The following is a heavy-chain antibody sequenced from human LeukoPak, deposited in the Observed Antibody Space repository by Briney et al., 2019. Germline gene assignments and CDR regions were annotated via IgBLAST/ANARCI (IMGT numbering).Heavy chain of an antibody. CDR3: ARDGSITIFGVVIPGYYYYMDV. V-gene: IGHV1-18*01. D-gene: IGHD3-3*01. CDR2: ISAYNGNT. J-gene: IGHJ6*03. Sequence: ASVMVSCKASGYTFTSYGISWVRQAPGQGLEWMGWISAYNGNTNYAQKLQGRVTMTTDTSTSTAYMELRSLRSDDTAVYYCARDGSITIFGVVIPGYYYYMDVWGKGTTVTVSS. CDR1: GYTFTSYG.